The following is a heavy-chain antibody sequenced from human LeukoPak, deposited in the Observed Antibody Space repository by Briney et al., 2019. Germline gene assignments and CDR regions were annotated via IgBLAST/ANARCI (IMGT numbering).Heavy chain of an antibody. CDR3: ARSTSGDAFDI. CDR2: IIPIFGTA. Sequence: GGSLRLSCAASGFTFNNYWMSWVRQAPGKGLEWMGGIIPIFGTANYAQKFQGRLTITTDESTSTAYMELSSLRSEDTAVYYCARSTSGDAFDIWGQGTMVTVSS. V-gene: IGHV1-69*05. J-gene: IGHJ3*02. CDR1: GFTFNNYW. D-gene: IGHD7-27*01.